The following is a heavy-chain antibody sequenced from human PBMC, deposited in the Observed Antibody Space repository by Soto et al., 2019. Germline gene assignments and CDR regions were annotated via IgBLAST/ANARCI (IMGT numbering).Heavy chain of an antibody. J-gene: IGHJ4*02. CDR2: IYHSGST. CDR1: GGSISSGGYS. D-gene: IGHD5-12*01. Sequence: QLQLQESGSGLVKPSQTLSLTCAVSGGSISSGGYSWSWIRQPPGKGLEWIGYIYHSGSTYYNPSPTSRVTISVDRSKNHFSLKLSSVTAADTAVYSCAAGGGLPRYYWGQGTLVTVSS. CDR3: AAGGGLPRYY. V-gene: IGHV4-30-2*01.